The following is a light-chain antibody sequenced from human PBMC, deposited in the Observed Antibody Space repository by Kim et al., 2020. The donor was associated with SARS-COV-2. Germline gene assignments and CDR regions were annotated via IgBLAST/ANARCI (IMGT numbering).Light chain of an antibody. CDR1: QSVSSN. CDR3: QQYNNWPQT. V-gene: IGKV3-15*01. CDR2: GAS. J-gene: IGKJ1*01. Sequence: EIVMTQSPATLSVSPGERATLSCRASQSVSSNLACYQQKPGQAPRLLIYGASTRATGIPARFSGSGSGTEFTLTISSLQSEDFAVYYCQQYNNWPQTCGHGTKVDIK.